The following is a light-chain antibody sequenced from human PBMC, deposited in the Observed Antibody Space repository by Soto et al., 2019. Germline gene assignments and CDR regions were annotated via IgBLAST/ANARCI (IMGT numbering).Light chain of an antibody. CDR1: LFIANH. J-gene: IGKJ4*01. CDR2: AAS. V-gene: IGKV3-15*01. CDR3: QQYYRWPVT. Sequence: IVVTQSPATLSVSPGERVTFSCKASLFIANHLAWYQHKPGQSPRLLIHAASTGAPGVPARFSGSWSGAEFTLTIDSLQSDDSAIYYCQQYYRWPVTFGGGIKVDIK.